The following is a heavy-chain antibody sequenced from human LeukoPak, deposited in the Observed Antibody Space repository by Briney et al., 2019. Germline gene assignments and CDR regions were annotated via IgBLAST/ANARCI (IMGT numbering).Heavy chain of an antibody. Sequence: SETLSLTCTVSGGSISTYYWSWSRQPPGKRLEWIGYIYYIGSTNYNPSLNNRVTISIDRSRNQFSLKLNSVTPADTAVYYCARAPQDGSNWSHYFDHWGRGALVTVSS. CDR3: ARAPQDGSNWSHYFDH. CDR1: GGSISTYY. D-gene: IGHD6-13*01. J-gene: IGHJ4*02. V-gene: IGHV4-59*01. CDR2: IYYIGST.